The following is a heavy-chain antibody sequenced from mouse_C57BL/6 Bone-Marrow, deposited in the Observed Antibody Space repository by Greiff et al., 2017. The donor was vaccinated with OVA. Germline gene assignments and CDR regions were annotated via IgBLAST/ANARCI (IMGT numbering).Heavy chain of an antibody. CDR1: GYTFTDYY. Sequence: QVQLQQSGPELVKPGASVKISCKASGYTFTDYYINWVKQRPGQGLEWIGWIFPGSGSTSSNEKFKGKATLTVDRSSSTAYMLLSMLTSEDAAVYFCVGEDLYAMDYWGQGTSGTVSS. CDR2: IFPGSGST. CDR3: VGEDLYAMDY. D-gene: IGHD4-1*01. J-gene: IGHJ4*01. V-gene: IGHV1-75*01.